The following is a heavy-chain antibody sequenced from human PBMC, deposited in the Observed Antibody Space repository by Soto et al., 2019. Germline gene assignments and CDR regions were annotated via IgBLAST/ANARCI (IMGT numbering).Heavy chain of an antibody. Sequence: SETLSLTCTVSGGSISSADYYWSWIRQPPGQGLEWIGYMYYSGTTYSSPSLQSRVSISVDTSKNQFSLNLNSVTAADTAVYYCARGAYSDSSSYFDYCGQGAQVTVSS. D-gene: IGHD6-6*01. CDR2: MYYSGTT. J-gene: IGHJ4*02. CDR3: ARGAYSDSSSYFDY. V-gene: IGHV4-30-4*01. CDR1: GGSISSADYY.